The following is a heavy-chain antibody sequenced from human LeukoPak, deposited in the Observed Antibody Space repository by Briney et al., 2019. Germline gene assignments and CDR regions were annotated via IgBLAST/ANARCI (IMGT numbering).Heavy chain of an antibody. V-gene: IGHV3-74*01. Sequence: GGSLRLSCAASGFTFSGYWMHWVRQAPGKGLVWVSHINSDESSTSYADSVKGRFTISRDNAKNTLYLGMNSLRAEDTAVYYCARGRPHGNDYWGQGTLVTVSS. CDR1: GFTFSGYW. CDR2: INSDESST. J-gene: IGHJ4*02. CDR3: ARGRPHGNDY. D-gene: IGHD4-23*01.